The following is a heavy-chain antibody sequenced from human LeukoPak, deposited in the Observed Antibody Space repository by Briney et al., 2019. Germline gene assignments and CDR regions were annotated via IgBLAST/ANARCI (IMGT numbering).Heavy chain of an antibody. CDR3: ARGGTSWGY. CDR2: IYYSGST. CDR1: GGSISSYY. D-gene: IGHD1-26*01. J-gene: IGHJ4*02. V-gene: IGHV4-59*01. Sequence: PSETLSLTCTVSGGSISSYYWSWIRQPPGKGLEWIGDIYYSGSTSYKPSLKSRVTISVDTSKNQFSLKLSSVTAADTAVYYCARGGTSWGYWGQGTLVTISS.